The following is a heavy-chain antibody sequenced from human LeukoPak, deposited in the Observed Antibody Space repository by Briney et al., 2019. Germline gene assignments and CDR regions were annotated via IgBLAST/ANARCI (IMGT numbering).Heavy chain of an antibody. J-gene: IGHJ6*02. D-gene: IGHD2-21*02. V-gene: IGHV1-46*01. CDR1: GYTFTGYY. CDR2: INPSGGST. Sequence: ASVKVSCKASGYTFTGYYMHWVRQAPGQGLEWMGIINPSGGSTSYAQKFQGRVTMTRDTSTSTVYMELSSLRSEDTAVYYCAREPSPIIVVVTANGMDVWGQGTTVTVSS. CDR3: AREPSPIIVVVTANGMDV.